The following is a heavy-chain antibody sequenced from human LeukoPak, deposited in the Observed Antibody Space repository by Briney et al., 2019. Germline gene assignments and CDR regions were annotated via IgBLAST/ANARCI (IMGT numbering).Heavy chain of an antibody. CDR2: INPNSGGT. CDR1: GYTFTGYY. CDR3: ARDRSQQLVPLDY. J-gene: IGHJ4*02. Sequence: ASVKVSCKASGYTFTGYYMHWVRQAPGQGLEWMGWINPNSGGTNHAQKFQGRVTMTRDTSISTAYMELSRLRSDDTAVYYCARDRSQQLVPLDYWGQGTLVTVSS. D-gene: IGHD6-13*01. V-gene: IGHV1-2*02.